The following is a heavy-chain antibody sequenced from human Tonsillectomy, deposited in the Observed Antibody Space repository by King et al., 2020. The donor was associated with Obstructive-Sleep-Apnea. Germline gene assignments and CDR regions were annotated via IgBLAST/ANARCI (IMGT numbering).Heavy chain of an antibody. Sequence: QLVQSGAEVKKPGASVNVSCKASGYTFTSDDINCVRQATGQGLEWMGWRNPKSAKTGHAQKFQGRLTMTRETSISTAYMELSSLTSEDTAVYYCARGTTIDQWGQGTLVTVSS. D-gene: IGHD1/OR15-1a*01. CDR1: GYTFTSDD. CDR2: RNPKSAKT. CDR3: ARGTTIDQ. V-gene: IGHV1-8*01. J-gene: IGHJ4*02.